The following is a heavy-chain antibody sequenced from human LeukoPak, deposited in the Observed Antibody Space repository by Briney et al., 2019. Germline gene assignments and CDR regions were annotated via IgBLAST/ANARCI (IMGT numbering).Heavy chain of an antibody. CDR2: ISAYNGNA. CDR1: GYTFTSYF. J-gene: IGHJ6*02. CDR3: ARADYYSAMDV. Sequence: AASVRVSCKADGYTFTSYFISWVRQAPGQGLEWMGWISAYNGNANYAQKFLGRVTMTTDTATSTAYMELRSLRSDDTAVFYCARADYYSAMDVWGQGTSVTVSS. V-gene: IGHV1-18*01.